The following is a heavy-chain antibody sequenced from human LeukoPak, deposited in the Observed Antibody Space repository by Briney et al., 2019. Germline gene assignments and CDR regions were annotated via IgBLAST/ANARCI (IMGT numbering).Heavy chain of an antibody. CDR3: ARETKLLWFGEPTYYFDY. V-gene: IGHV1-18*01. CDR1: GYTFTSYG. D-gene: IGHD3-10*01. J-gene: IGHJ4*02. CDR2: ISAYNGNT. Sequence: ASVKVSCKASGYTFTSYGISWVRQAPGQGLEWMGWISAYNGNTNYAQKLQGRVTMTTDTSTSTAYMELRSLRSDDTAVYYCARETKLLWFGEPTYYFDYWGQGTLITVSS.